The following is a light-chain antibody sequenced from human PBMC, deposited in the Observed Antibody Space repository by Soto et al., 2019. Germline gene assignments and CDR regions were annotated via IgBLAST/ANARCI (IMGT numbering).Light chain of an antibody. CDR1: SSDVGGYNY. CDR3: SSYTSSSTLLYV. V-gene: IGLV2-14*01. CDR2: DVS. Sequence: QSALTQPASVAGSPGQSITNSCNGTSSDVGGYNYVSWYQQHPGKAPKLMIYDVSNRPSGGSNRFSGSKSGNTASLTISGLQAEDEADYYCSSYTSSSTLLYVFGTGTKVTVL. J-gene: IGLJ1*01.